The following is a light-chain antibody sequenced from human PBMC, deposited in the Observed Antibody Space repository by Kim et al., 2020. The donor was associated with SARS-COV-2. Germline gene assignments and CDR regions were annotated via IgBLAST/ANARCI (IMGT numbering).Light chain of an antibody. V-gene: IGLV3-21*01. CDR2: YDS. CDR3: QVWDSSSNFYGV. CDR1: NIETNH. J-gene: IGLJ3*02. Sequence: PGRRGRNTWCGNNIETNHEHWYRQRPAQATVLVIYYDSDRTPGIPGRISGSNSGTTANLTISRVEAGDEADYYCQVWDSSSNFYGVFGGGTQLTVL.